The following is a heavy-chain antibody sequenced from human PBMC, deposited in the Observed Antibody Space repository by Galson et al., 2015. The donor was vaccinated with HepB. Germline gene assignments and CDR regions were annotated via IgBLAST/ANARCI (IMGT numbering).Heavy chain of an antibody. D-gene: IGHD2-15*01. V-gene: IGHV1-69*13. CDR3: ARVWGYCSGGSCYSENDAFDI. Sequence: SVKVSCKASGGTFSSYAISWVRQAPGQGLEWMGGIIPIFGTANYAQKFQGRVTITADESTSTAYMELSSLRSEDTAVYYCARVWGYCSGGSCYSENDAFDIWGQGTMVTVSS. J-gene: IGHJ3*02. CDR2: IIPIFGTA. CDR1: GGTFSSYA.